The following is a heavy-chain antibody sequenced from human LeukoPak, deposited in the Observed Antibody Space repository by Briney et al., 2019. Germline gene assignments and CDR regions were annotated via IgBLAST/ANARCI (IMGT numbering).Heavy chain of an antibody. CDR2: ISTSGGST. V-gene: IGHV3-23*01. CDR1: GFTFSSYA. CDR3: AKGGSRWLQSQKTGGVDR. J-gene: IGHJ5*02. D-gene: IGHD5-24*01. Sequence: TGGSLRLSCAASGFTFSSYAMSWVRQAPEKGLEWVSVISTSGGSTYNADSVKGRFTISRDNSKNTLYLQMNSLRAEDTAVYYCAKGGSRWLQSQKTGGVDRWGQGTLVTVSS.